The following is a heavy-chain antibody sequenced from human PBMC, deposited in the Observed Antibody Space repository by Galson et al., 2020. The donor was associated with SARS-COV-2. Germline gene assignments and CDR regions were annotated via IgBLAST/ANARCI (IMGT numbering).Heavy chain of an antibody. CDR2: INRDGTQE. Sequence: GGSLRLSCTASGFTFRGYWMTWVRQPPGRGPEWVAYINRDGTQEDYVDSARGRFTISRDNVESSVYLQMNSLRAEDTAVYYCARILPSGYYDHGGQGTLVTVSS. CDR3: ARILPSGYYDH. V-gene: IGHV3-7*01. CDR1: GFTFRGYW. D-gene: IGHD1-1*01. J-gene: IGHJ4*02.